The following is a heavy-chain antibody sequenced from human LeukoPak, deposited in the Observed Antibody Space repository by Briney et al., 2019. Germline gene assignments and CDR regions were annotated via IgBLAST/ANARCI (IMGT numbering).Heavy chain of an antibody. J-gene: IGHJ4*02. Sequence: GGSLRLSCAASGFSFRSYGMHWVRQAPGKGLEWVAFVQRDGSYEKYADSVKGRFTISRDNAKNSLYLQMNSLRAEDTAVYYCAREGSSGYHHFDYWGQGTLVTVSS. CDR3: AREGSSGYHHFDY. V-gene: IGHV3-30*02. D-gene: IGHD5-12*01. CDR2: VQRDGSYE. CDR1: GFSFRSYG.